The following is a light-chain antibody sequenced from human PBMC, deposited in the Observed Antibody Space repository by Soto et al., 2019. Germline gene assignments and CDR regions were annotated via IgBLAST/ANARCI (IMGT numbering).Light chain of an antibody. CDR2: GAS. J-gene: IGKJ2*01. Sequence: EIVMTQSPATLSVSPGERASLSCRASQTISSNLAWYQQKPGQAPRLLIHGASTRATGVPARFSGSGSGIEFTLTITSLQSEDFAVYYCQQYHNWPPQYTFGQGTQLQI. CDR1: QTISSN. V-gene: IGKV3-15*01. CDR3: QQYHNWPPQYT.